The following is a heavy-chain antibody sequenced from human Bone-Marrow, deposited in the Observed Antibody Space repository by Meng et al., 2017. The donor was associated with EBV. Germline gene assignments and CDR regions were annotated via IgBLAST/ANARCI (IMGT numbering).Heavy chain of an antibody. CDR3: ARAPLQGEFGYSSAS. CDR2: ILPIYGTA. D-gene: IGHD3-22*01. J-gene: IGHJ5*02. CDR1: GGTFSSYA. Sequence: QGELVLSGAEMKQPGSSVNPSCQASGGTFSSYAISWVRQAPKRWLEWLGGILPIYGTANYAQKFQGRVTITADESTSTAYMELSSLRSEDPAVYYCARAPLQGEFGYSSASWGQGPLVTVSS. V-gene: IGHV1-69*12.